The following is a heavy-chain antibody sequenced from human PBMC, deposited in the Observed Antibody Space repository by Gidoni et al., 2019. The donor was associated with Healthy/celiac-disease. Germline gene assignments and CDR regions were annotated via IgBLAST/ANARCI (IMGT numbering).Heavy chain of an antibody. Sequence: QVQLQESGPGLVKPSETLSLTCTVSGGSISRYYWSWSRQPPGKGLEWIGYLYYRGSTNSNPSLKSRVTISVDTSKNQFSLKLSSVTAADTAVYYCARDATDYGDYGLDAFDIWGQGTMVTVSS. CDR1: GGSISRYY. CDR3: ARDATDYGDYGLDAFDI. D-gene: IGHD4-17*01. J-gene: IGHJ3*02. CDR2: LYYRGST. V-gene: IGHV4-59*01.